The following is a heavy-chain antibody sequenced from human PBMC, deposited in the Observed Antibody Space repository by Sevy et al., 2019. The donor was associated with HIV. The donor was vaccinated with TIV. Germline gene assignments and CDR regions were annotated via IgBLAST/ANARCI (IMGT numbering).Heavy chain of an antibody. CDR2: IYSGSST. CDR1: GFSVSNSY. V-gene: IGHV3-53*01. CDR3: AREYCTTTSCHYYFGMDV. Sequence: GGSLRLSCAASGFSVSNSYMSWVRQAPGKGLEWVSVIYSGSSTYYAYSVKGRFSISRDNSQNTVYLQMNSLRADDTAVYYCAREYCTTTSCHYYFGMDVWGQGTTVTVSS. J-gene: IGHJ6*02. D-gene: IGHD2-2*01.